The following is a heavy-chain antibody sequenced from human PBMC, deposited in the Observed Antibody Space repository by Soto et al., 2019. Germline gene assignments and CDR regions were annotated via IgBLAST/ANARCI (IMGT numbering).Heavy chain of an antibody. D-gene: IGHD3-22*01. Sequence: EVQLLESGGGVVQPGGALRLSCAASGFTFSSYAMSWVRQAPGKGLEWVSIISSSSSSTYYADFAKGRFTISRDNSKNTLYLQANSLRAEDTAVYYCASPPYFYDSRGWGQGTLVTVSS. CDR2: ISSSSSST. V-gene: IGHV3-23*01. CDR3: ASPPYFYDSRG. J-gene: IGHJ4*02. CDR1: GFTFSSYA.